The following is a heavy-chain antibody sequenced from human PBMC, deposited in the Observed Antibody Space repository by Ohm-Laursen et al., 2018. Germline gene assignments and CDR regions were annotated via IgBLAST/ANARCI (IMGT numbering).Heavy chain of an antibody. V-gene: IGHV3-23*01. J-gene: IGHJ4*02. D-gene: IGHD3-9*01. CDR1: GFTFSSYG. CDR3: AKRAQVRYFDY. Sequence: SLRLSCAASGFTFSSYGMHWVRQAPGKGLEWVSAISDDGKATFYADSLKGRFTISRDNTKNTLYLQMNSLRADDTAVYYCAKRAQVRYFDYWGQGTLVTVSS. CDR2: ISDDGKAT.